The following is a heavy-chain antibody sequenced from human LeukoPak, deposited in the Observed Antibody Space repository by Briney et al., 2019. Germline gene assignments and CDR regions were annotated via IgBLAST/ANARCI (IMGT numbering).Heavy chain of an antibody. CDR2: IYGGGSV. Sequence: GGSLRLSCAASGFTVRSNYMSWVRQAPGKGLEWVSIIYGGGSVFYADSVKGRFTISRDNPKNTLYLQMNSLRAEDTAVYYCAKGLVGATNFDYWGQGTLVTVSS. V-gene: IGHV3-53*01. CDR3: AKGLVGATNFDY. J-gene: IGHJ4*02. CDR1: GFTVRSNY. D-gene: IGHD1-26*01.